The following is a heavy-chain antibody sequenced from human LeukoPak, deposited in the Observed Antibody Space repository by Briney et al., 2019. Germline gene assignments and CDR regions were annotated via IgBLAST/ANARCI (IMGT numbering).Heavy chain of an antibody. CDR2: IFPSGGEI. D-gene: IGHD6-19*01. V-gene: IGHV3-23*01. Sequence: GGSLRLSRAASGFTFSTFAMIWVRQPPGKGLEWVSSIFPSGGEIHYADSVRGRFTISRDNSKSTLSLQMNSLRAEDTAIYYCARNSGWYGVSWGQGTLVTVSS. CDR1: GFTFSTFA. J-gene: IGHJ4*02. CDR3: ARNSGWYGVS.